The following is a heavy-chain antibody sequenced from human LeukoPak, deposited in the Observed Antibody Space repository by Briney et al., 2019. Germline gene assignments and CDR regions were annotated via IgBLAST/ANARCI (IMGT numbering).Heavy chain of an antibody. D-gene: IGHD4-17*01. J-gene: IGHJ6*02. CDR1: GYTFTGYY. V-gene: IGHV1-2*02. CDR3: ARLLDYGDPGYYGMDV. CDR2: INPNSGGT. Sequence: ASVKVSCKASGYTFTGYYMHWVRQAPGQGLEWMGWINPNSGGTNYAQKFQGRVTMTRDTSISTAYMELSRLRSDDTAVYYCARLLDYGDPGYYGMDVWGQGTTVTVSS.